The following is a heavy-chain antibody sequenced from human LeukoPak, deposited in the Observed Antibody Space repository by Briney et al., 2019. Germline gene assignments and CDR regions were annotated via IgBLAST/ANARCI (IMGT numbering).Heavy chain of an antibody. V-gene: IGHV4-39*05. CDR3: ATRRITMVRGVITNDAFDI. J-gene: IGHJ3*02. D-gene: IGHD3-10*01. CDR2: IYYSGST. CDR1: GGSISSSSYY. Sequence: SETPSLTCTVSGGSISSSSYYWGWIRQPPGKGLEWIGRIYYSGSTYYNPSLKSRVTISVDTSKNQFSLKLSSVTAADTAVYYCATRRITMVRGVITNDAFDIWGQGTMVTVSS.